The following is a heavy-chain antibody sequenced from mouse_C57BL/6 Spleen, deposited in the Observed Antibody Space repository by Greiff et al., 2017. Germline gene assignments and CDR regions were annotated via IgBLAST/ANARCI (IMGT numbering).Heavy chain of an antibody. Sequence: VQLKQSGPELVKPGASVKISCKASGYSFTGYYMNWVKQSPEKSLEWIGEINPSTGGTTYNQKFKAKATLTVDKSSSTAYMQLKSLTSEDSAVYYCARGYGHFDYWGQGTTLTVSS. V-gene: IGHV1-42*01. D-gene: IGHD1-1*02. J-gene: IGHJ2*01. CDR3: ARGYGHFDY. CDR1: GYSFTGYY. CDR2: INPSTGGT.